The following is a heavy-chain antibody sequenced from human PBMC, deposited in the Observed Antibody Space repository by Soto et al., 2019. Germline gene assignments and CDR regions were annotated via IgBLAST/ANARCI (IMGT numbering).Heavy chain of an antibody. CDR2: ISYDGSNK. V-gene: IGHV3-30*18. CDR1: GFTFSSYG. J-gene: IGHJ4*02. D-gene: IGHD5-12*01. CDR3: AKDPQDWLRSDFDY. Sequence: QVQLVEAGGGVGQPGRSLRLSCAASGFTFSSYGMHWVRQAPGKGLEWVAVISYDGSNKYYGDSVKGRFTISRDDSKNTLYLKMNSLRAEDTAVYYCAKDPQDWLRSDFDYWGQGALVTVSS.